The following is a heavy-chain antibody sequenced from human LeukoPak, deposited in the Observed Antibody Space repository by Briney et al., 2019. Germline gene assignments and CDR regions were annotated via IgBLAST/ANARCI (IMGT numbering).Heavy chain of an antibody. CDR3: ARGLSVRGGNWFDP. CDR2: INPNSGGT. Sequence: ASVKVSCKASGYTFTGYYMHWVRQAPGQGLEWMGWINPNSGGTNYAQKFQGWVTMTRDTSTSTAYMELSRLRSDDTAVYYCARGLSVRGGNWFDPWGQGTLVTVSS. D-gene: IGHD3-10*01. V-gene: IGHV1-2*04. CDR1: GYTFTGYY. J-gene: IGHJ5*02.